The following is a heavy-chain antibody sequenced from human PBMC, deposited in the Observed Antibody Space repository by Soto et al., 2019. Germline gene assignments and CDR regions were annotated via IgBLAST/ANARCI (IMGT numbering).Heavy chain of an antibody. V-gene: IGHV3-21*06. CDR3: ARDQRYDAHDYYYNAMDV. J-gene: IGHJ6*02. D-gene: IGHD3-3*01. CDR2: IRRFSPDT. Sequence: EVQLVESGGGLGKPGGSLRLSCISSGFTFRTYTMNWVRQAPGKGLEWVSGIRRFSPDTFYAESVKGRFTISRDNAKNSLYLKMNSLRAEDTAVYSCARDQRYDAHDYYYNAMDVWGQGTTVTVSS. CDR1: GFTFRTYT.